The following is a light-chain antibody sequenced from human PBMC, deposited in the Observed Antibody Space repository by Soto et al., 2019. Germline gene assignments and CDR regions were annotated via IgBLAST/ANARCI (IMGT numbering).Light chain of an antibody. CDR1: QSISSW. CDR2: DAS. CDR3: QQYNSYWT. Sequence: DIQMTQSPSTLSASVGDTVTVTCRASQSISSWLAWYQQKPGKAPXXLIYDASSLESGVPSRFSGSGSGTEFTLTISSLQPDDFATYYCQQYNSYWTFGQGTKVDIK. V-gene: IGKV1-5*01. J-gene: IGKJ1*01.